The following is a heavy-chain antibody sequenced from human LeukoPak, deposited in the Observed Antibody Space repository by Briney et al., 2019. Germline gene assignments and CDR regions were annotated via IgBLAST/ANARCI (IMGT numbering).Heavy chain of an antibody. D-gene: IGHD2-8*01. Sequence: GGSLRLSCAASGFTFSSYWMSWVRQAPGKGLEWVANIKQDGSEKYYVDSVKGRFTISRDNAKNSLYLQMNSLRAEDTAVYYCARSTMEYCTNGVCSFDYWGQGTLVTVSS. J-gene: IGHJ4*02. CDR2: IKQDGSEK. CDR1: GFTFSSYW. V-gene: IGHV3-7*01. CDR3: ARSTMEYCTNGVCSFDY.